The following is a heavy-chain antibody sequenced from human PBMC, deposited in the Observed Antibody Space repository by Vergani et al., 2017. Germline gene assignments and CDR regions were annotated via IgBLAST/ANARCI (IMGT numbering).Heavy chain of an antibody. Sequence: QVQLVQSGAEVKKPGASVKVSCKASGYTFTGYYMHWVRQAPGQGLEWMGWINPNSGGTNYAQKFQGWVTMTRDTSISTAYMELSRLRSDDTAVYYCAKDRSSGWDIYWFDPWGQGTLVTVSS. CDR2: INPNSGGT. CDR1: GYTFTGYY. D-gene: IGHD6-19*01. V-gene: IGHV1-2*04. J-gene: IGHJ5*02. CDR3: AKDRSSGWDIYWFDP.